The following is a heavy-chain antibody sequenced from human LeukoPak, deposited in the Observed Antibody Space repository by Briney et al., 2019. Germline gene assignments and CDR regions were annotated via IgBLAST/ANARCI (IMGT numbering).Heavy chain of an antibody. CDR3: ARLYCSSTSCHLSYYYYYMDV. Sequence: GGSLRLSCAASGFTFSSYSMNWVRQAPGKGLEWVSSISSSSSYIYYADSVKGRFTISRDNAKNSLYLQMNSLRAEDTAVYYCARLYCSSTSCHLSYYYYYMDVWGKGTTVTVSS. J-gene: IGHJ6*03. D-gene: IGHD2-2*01. CDR2: ISSSSSYI. CDR1: GFTFSSYS. V-gene: IGHV3-21*01.